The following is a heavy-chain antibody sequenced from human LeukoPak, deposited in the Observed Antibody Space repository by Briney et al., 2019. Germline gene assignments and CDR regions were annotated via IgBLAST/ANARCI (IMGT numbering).Heavy chain of an antibody. V-gene: IGHV3-30*02. Sequence: GGSLRLSCAASGFTFSSYGMHWVRQAPGKGLEWVAFIRYDGSNKYYADSVKGRFTISRDNSKNTLYLQMNSLRAEDTAVYYCAKEYSSSSVYYYYYYMDVWGKGTTVTVSS. CDR3: AKEYSSSSVYYYYYYMDV. D-gene: IGHD6-6*01. CDR2: IRYDGSNK. CDR1: GFTFSSYG. J-gene: IGHJ6*03.